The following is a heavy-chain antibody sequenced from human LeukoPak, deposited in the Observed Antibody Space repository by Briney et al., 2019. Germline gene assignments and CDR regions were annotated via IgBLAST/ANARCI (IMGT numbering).Heavy chain of an antibody. Sequence: GGSLRLSCAASGFTFSDSWMHWVRQVPGKGLVSVSLIRSDGSVSYYADSVKGRFTISRDNAKNTLYLQMNSLRAEDTAVYYCARRAGAYSHPYDYWGQGTLVTVSS. J-gene: IGHJ4*02. D-gene: IGHD4/OR15-4a*01. CDR1: GFTFSDSW. CDR3: ARRAGAYSHPYDY. CDR2: IRSDGSVS. V-gene: IGHV3-74*01.